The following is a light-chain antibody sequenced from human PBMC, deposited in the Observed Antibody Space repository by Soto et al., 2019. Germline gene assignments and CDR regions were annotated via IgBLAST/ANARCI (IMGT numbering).Light chain of an antibody. CDR2: DAS. J-gene: IGKJ3*01. V-gene: IGKV1-33*01. CDR1: QDISKF. CDR3: QQYENRPYT. Sequence: DIQMTQSPSSLSASIGDRVSFTCQASQDISKFLNWYQHKPGQAPSLLIYDASKSQSGVPSRFSGSGFGTDFPFTISSLQPEDNATYYCQQYENRPYTFGPGTKV.